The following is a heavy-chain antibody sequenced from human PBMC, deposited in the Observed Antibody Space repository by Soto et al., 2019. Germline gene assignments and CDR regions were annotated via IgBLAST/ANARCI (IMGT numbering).Heavy chain of an antibody. CDR2: IYDTGISGYTPST. Sequence: TSETLSLTCTVSGGSITSSYWSWIRRPPGXGLEWIAYIYDTGISGYTPSTSYNPSLKSRVTMSVDTSKSQFSLKLTSVTAADTAVYYCARGEHAFFYYGLDVWGQGITVTVSS. J-gene: IGHJ6*02. CDR1: GGSITSSY. CDR3: ARGEHAFFYYGLDV. V-gene: IGHV4-59*01.